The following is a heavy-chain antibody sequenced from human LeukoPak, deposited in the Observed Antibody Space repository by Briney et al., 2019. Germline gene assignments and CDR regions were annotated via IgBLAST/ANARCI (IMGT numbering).Heavy chain of an antibody. CDR1: GFTFSSYW. CDR2: INSDGSST. Sequence: PGGSLRLSCAASGFTFSSYWMHWVRQAPGKGLVWVSRINSDGSSTSYADSVKGRFTISRDNAKNTLYLQMNSLRAEDTAVYYCVRGRPVDMMAKDYYYYYYMDVWGKGTTVTVSS. V-gene: IGHV3-74*01. J-gene: IGHJ6*03. D-gene: IGHD5-12*01. CDR3: VRGRPVDMMAKDYYYYYYMDV.